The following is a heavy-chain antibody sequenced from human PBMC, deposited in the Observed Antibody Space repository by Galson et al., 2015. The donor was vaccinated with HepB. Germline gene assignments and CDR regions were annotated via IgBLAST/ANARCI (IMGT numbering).Heavy chain of an antibody. V-gene: IGHV6-1*01. Sequence: CAISGDSVSSNNATWNWIGQSPSRGLEWLARTYYRSKWYNDYAVSVKSRITINPDTSKNQFSLQLNSVTSEDTAVYYCARAGTTKEFDYWGQGTLVTVSS. CDR2: TYYRSKWYN. J-gene: IGHJ4*02. CDR1: GDSVSSNNAT. CDR3: ARAGTTKEFDY. D-gene: IGHD4-17*01.